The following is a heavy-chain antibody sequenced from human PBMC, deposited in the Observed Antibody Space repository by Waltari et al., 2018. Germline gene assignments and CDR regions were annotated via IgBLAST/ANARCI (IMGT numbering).Heavy chain of an antibody. D-gene: IGHD5-18*01. CDR3: ARDDEAMVAFDI. V-gene: IGHV4-61*02. CDR2: IYTSGST. Sequence: QVQLQESGPGLVKPSQTLSLTCTVSGGSISSGSYYWSWIRQPAGKGLEWIGRIYTSGSTNYNPSLKSRVTISVDTSKNQFSLKLSSVTAADTAVYYCARDDEAMVAFDIWGQGTMVTVSS. J-gene: IGHJ3*02. CDR1: GGSISSGSYY.